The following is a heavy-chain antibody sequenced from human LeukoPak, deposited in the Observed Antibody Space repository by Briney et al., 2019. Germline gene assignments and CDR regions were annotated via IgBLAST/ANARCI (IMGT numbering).Heavy chain of an antibody. CDR3: ARRNVGATWDY. J-gene: IGHJ4*02. CDR2: INHSGST. CDR1: GGSFSGYY. D-gene: IGHD1-26*01. V-gene: IGHV4-34*01. Sequence: SETLSLTCAVYGGSFSGYYWGWIRQPPGKGLEWIGEINHSGSTNYNPSLKSRVTISVDTSKNQFSLKLSSVTAADTAVYYCARRNVGATWDYWGQGTLVTVSS.